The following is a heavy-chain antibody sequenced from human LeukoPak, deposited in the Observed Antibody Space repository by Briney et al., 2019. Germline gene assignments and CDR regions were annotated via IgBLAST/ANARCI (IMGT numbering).Heavy chain of an antibody. CDR1: GFTFSSYS. V-gene: IGHV3-21*01. CDR2: ISSSSSYI. D-gene: IGHD4-11*01. J-gene: IGHJ4*02. CDR3: ARDHSNYVYYFDY. Sequence: PGGSLRLSCAASGFTFSSYSMNWVRQAPGKGLEWVSSISSSSSYIYYADSVKGRFTISRDNAKNSLYLQMNSLRAEDTAVYYCARDHSNYVYYFDYWAREPWSPSPQ.